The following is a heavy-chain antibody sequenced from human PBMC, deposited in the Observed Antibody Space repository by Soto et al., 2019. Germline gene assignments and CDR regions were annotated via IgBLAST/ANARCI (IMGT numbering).Heavy chain of an antibody. V-gene: IGHV3-11*01. Sequence: GGSLRLSCAASGFTFSDYYMSWIRQAPGKGLEWVSYISGSGTTIYYADSVKGRFTISRDNAKNSLSLQMNSLRPEDTAVYYCARAASLYCSSTSCYVNYFDPWGQGTLVTVSS. CDR3: ARAASLYCSSTSCYVNYFDP. CDR1: GFTFSDYY. CDR2: ISGSGTTI. D-gene: IGHD2-2*01. J-gene: IGHJ5*02.